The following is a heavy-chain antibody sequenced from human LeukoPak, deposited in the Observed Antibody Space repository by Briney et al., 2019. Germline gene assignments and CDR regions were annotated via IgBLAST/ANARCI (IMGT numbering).Heavy chain of an antibody. J-gene: IGHJ4*02. CDR3: ARVIGRNDYYDSSGYLED. CDR2: INPNSGDT. CDR1: GYTFTGFY. Sequence: EASVRVSCKASGYTFTGFYIHWVRQAPGQGLEWMGWINPNSGDTNYAQKFQGRVTMTRDTSINTVYMELRRLRSDDTAVYYCARVIGRNDYYDSSGYLEDWGQGTLVTVSS. D-gene: IGHD3-22*01. V-gene: IGHV1-2*02.